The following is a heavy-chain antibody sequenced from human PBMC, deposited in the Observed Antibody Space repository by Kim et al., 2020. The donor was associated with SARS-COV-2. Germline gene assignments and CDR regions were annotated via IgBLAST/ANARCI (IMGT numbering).Heavy chain of an antibody. CDR2: FDPEDGET. CDR3: ATWPGLFNYYYYGMDV. V-gene: IGHV1-24*01. J-gene: IGHJ6*02. D-gene: IGHD3-22*01. Sequence: ASVKVSCKVSGYTLTELSMHWVRQAPGKGLEWMGGFDPEDGETIYAQKFQGRVTMTEDTSTDTAYMELSSLRSEDTAVYYCATWPGLFNYYYYGMDVWGQGTTVTVSS. CDR1: GYTLTELS.